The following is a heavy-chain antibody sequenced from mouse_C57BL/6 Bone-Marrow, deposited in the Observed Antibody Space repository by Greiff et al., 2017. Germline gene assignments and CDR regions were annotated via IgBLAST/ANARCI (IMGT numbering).Heavy chain of an antibody. J-gene: IGHJ4*01. CDR2: INPYNGGT. CDR1: GYTFTDYY. D-gene: IGHD1-1*01. V-gene: IGHV1-19*01. Sequence: VQLQESGPVLVKPGASVKMSCKASGYTFTDYYMNWVKQSHGKSLEWIGVINPYNGGTSYNQKFKGKATLTVDKSSSTAYMELNSLTSEDSAVYYCAVYGSSYGGAMDYWGQGTSVTVSS. CDR3: AVYGSSYGGAMDY.